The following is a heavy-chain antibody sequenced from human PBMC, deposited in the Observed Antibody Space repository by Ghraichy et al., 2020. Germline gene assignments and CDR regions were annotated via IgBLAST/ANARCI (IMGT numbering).Heavy chain of an antibody. J-gene: IGHJ4*02. CDR1: GFTFSNYE. CDR2: ISSSGTTI. CDR3: VLDQRRGYNYGPVGDY. D-gene: IGHD5-18*01. V-gene: IGHV3-48*03. Sequence: GESLNISCAASGFTFSNYEMNWVRQAPGKGLEWVSYISSSGTTIYYADSVKGRFAISRDNAKNSLYLQVSSLRAEDTAVYYCVLDQRRGYNYGPVGDYWGQGTLVTVSS.